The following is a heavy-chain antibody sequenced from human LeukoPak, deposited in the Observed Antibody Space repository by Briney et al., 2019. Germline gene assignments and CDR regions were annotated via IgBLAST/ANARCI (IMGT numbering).Heavy chain of an antibody. J-gene: IGHJ4*02. CDR1: GGSISSYY. CDR2: IQSSGST. V-gene: IGHV4-4*07. Sequence: NPSETLSLTCTVSGGSISSYYWSWIRQPAGMGLEWIGRIQSSGSTKYNPSLKSRVTMSVDTSKNQFSLKMTSVTAADTAVYYCATRIGGGSSYYFDYWGLGALVTVSS. D-gene: IGHD6-6*01. CDR3: ATRIGGGSSYYFDY.